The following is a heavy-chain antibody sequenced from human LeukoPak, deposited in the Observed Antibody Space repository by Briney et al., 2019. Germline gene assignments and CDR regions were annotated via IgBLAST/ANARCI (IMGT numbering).Heavy chain of an antibody. CDR3: AREYSGSYVVDY. J-gene: IGHJ4*02. Sequence: GGSLRLSCAASGFTFSSYAMHWVRQAPGKGLEWVAVISYDGSNKYYADSVKGRFTISRDNSKNTLYLQMNSLRAEDAAVYYCAREYSGSYVVDYWGQGTLVTVSS. CDR1: GFTFSSYA. V-gene: IGHV3-30*04. CDR2: ISYDGSNK. D-gene: IGHD1-26*01.